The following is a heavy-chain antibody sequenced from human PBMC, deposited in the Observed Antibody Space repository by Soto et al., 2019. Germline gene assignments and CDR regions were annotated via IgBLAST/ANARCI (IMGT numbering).Heavy chain of an antibody. V-gene: IGHV1-8*01. D-gene: IGHD4-17*01. CDR1: GYTFTSYD. CDR3: ARLTDYGEYVDWYFDL. CDR2: MNPNSGNT. J-gene: IGHJ2*01. Sequence: QVQLVQSGAEVKKPGASVKVSCKASGYTFTSYDINWVRQATGQGLEWMGWMNPNSGNTGYAQKFQGRVTMTRNTSISTAYMELSSLRSEDTAVYYCARLTDYGEYVDWYFDLWGRGTLVTVSS.